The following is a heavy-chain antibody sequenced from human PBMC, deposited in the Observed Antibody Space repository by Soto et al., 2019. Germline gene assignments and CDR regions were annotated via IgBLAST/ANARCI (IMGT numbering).Heavy chain of an antibody. CDR1: GGSISSGGYY. J-gene: IGHJ4*02. V-gene: IGHV4-31*03. CDR2: IYYSGST. Sequence: PSETLSLTCTVSGGSISSGGYYWSWIRQHPGKGLEWIGYIYYSGSTYYNPSLKSRVTISVDTSKNQFSLKLSSVTAADTAVYYCARGPATTTSNFDYWGQGTLVTVSS. CDR3: ARGPATTTSNFDY. D-gene: IGHD6-25*01.